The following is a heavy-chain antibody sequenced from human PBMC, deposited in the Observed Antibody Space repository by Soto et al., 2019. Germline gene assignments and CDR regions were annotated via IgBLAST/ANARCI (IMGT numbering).Heavy chain of an antibody. Sequence: GGSLRLSCAASGFTFSSYAMSWVRQAPGKGLEWVSAISGSGGSTYYADSVKGRFTISRDNSKNTLYLQMNSLRAEDTAVYYCAKMVVAAPWEVGYYYMDVWGKGTTVTVSS. D-gene: IGHD2-15*01. V-gene: IGHV3-23*01. CDR2: ISGSGGST. CDR3: AKMVVAAPWEVGYYYMDV. J-gene: IGHJ6*03. CDR1: GFTFSSYA.